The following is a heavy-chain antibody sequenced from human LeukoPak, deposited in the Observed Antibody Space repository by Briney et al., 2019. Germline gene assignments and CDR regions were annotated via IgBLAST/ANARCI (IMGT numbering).Heavy chain of an antibody. CDR2: INPSGGST. V-gene: IGHV1-46*01. D-gene: IGHD2-15*01. J-gene: IGHJ3*02. Sequence: GASVKVSCKASGYTFTSYYMHWVRQAPGQGLEWMGIINPSGGSTSYAQKFQGRVTMTRDMSTSTVYMELGSLRSEDTAVYYCARDQGCSGGSCYAPNAFDIWGQGTMVTVSS. CDR1: GYTFTSYY. CDR3: ARDQGCSGGSCYAPNAFDI.